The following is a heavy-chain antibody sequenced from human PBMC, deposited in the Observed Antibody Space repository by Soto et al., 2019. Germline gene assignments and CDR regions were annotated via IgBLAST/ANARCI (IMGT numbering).Heavy chain of an antibody. V-gene: IGHV3-23*01. D-gene: IGHD3-16*01. CDR3: TKDLWPYLPAGGEFDS. J-gene: IGHJ4*02. CDR1: GFTFSSYA. Sequence: GGSLRLSCAASGFTFSSYAMSWVRQAPGKGLEWVSAISGSAGSTYYADSVKGRFTISRDNSKNTLYLQMNSLRAEDTAVFYCTKDLWPYLPAGGEFDSWGKGSLVTVYS. CDR2: ISGSAGST.